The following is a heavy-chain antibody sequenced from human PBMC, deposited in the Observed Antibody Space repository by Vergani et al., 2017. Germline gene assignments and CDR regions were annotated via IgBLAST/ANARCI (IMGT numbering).Heavy chain of an antibody. Sequence: EVQLVESGGGLVKPGGSLRLSCAVSGFTFSNAWMNWARQAPGKGLEWFGRIKSKAYGETTDYAEPVKGRFTISRDDSKNTLFLQMNSLKIDDTAVYYCTTDITGVSYFDYWGQGTLVTVSS. J-gene: IGHJ4*02. CDR1: GFTFSNAW. CDR2: IKSKAYGETT. CDR3: TTDITGVSYFDY. D-gene: IGHD3-10*01. V-gene: IGHV3-15*07.